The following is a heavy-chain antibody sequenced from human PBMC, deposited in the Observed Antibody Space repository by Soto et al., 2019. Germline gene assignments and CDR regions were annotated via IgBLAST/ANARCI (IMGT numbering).Heavy chain of an antibody. CDR1: GGSISSYY. V-gene: IGHV4-59*01. Sequence: SETLSLTCTVSGGSISSYYWSWIRQPPGKGLEWIGYIYYSGSTNYNPSLKSRVTISVDTSKNQFSLKLSSVTAADTAVYYCANSLNRGYSYGDFDYWGQGTLVTVSS. CDR3: ANSLNRGYSYGDFDY. D-gene: IGHD5-18*01. CDR2: IYYSGST. J-gene: IGHJ4*02.